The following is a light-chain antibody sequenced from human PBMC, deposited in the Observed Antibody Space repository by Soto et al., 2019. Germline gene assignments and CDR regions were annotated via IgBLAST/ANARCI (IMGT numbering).Light chain of an antibody. V-gene: IGLV2-14*01. CDR2: EVR. Sequence: QSVLTQPASVSGSAGQSITISCSGTMRDVGAYNLVPWYQQHPGTAPKLIIYEVRNRPSGISSRFSGSRSGNTASLTISGLQAGDEADYYCISYTGSSTSYVFGSGTKVTVL. CDR1: MRDVGAYNL. CDR3: ISYTGSSTSYV. J-gene: IGLJ1*01.